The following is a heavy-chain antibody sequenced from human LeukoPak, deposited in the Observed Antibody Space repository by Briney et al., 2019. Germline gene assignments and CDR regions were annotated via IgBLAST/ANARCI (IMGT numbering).Heavy chain of an antibody. CDR1: GFTFSSYG. CDR2: IRYDGSNK. J-gene: IGHJ4*02. D-gene: IGHD3-3*01. CDR3: AKDRWSEWYTVLGPGDY. V-gene: IGHV3-30*02. Sequence: GGTGRLSCATSGFTFSSYGMHWVRQAPGKGLEWVAFIRYDGSNKYYADSVKGRFSISRDNSRNTLFLQMNSLTTEDTAVYYCAKDRWSEWYTVLGPGDYWGQGTLVTVSS.